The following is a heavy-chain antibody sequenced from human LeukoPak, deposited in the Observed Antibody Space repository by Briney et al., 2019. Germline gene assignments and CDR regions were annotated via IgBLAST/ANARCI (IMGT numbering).Heavy chain of an antibody. CDR3: ARGGYIYGSRGNWFDP. J-gene: IGHJ5*02. D-gene: IGHD5-18*01. CDR1: GGSISSYY. CDR2: ISTSGST. V-gene: IGHV4-4*07. Sequence: SETLSLTCTVSGGSISSYYWSWIRQPAGKGLESIGHISTSGSTNYNPSLKSRVTMSVDTSKNQFSLKLSSVTAADTAVYYCARGGYIYGSRGNWFDPWGQGTLVTVSS.